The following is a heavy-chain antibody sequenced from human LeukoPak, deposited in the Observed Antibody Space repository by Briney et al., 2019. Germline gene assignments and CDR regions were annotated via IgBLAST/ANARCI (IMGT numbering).Heavy chain of an antibody. CDR3: ARRSAHYYDSSGYYYALNYYYMDV. D-gene: IGHD3-22*01. CDR2: INHSGST. Sequence: SETLSLTSAAYGGSFSCYYWSWIHQPPGKRLEWIGKINHSGSTNYNPSLKSRVTISVDTSKNQFSLKLSSVTAADTAVYYCARRSAHYYDSSGYYYALNYYYMDVWGKGTTVTVSS. J-gene: IGHJ6*03. V-gene: IGHV4-34*01. CDR1: GGSFSCYY.